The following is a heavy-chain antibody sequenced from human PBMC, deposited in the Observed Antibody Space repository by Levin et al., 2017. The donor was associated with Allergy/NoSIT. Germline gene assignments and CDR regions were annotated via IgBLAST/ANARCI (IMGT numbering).Heavy chain of an antibody. V-gene: IGHV3-23*01. CDR3: AREQGARGWYTVDF. Sequence: QTGGSLRLSCAASGFSFANHAMTWVRHAPGKGLEWVSTIRPNSERTYFADSVKGRFTVSRDDSVNMMSLQMSSLRADDAAVYYFAREQGARGWYTVDFWGQGALVTVSS. CDR1: GFSFANHA. D-gene: IGHD6-19*01. CDR2: IRPNSERT. J-gene: IGHJ4*02.